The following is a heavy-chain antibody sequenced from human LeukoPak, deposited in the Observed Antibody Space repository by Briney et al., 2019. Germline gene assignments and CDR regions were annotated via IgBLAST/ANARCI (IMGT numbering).Heavy chain of an antibody. D-gene: IGHD2-21*01. V-gene: IGHV3-23*01. CDR2: MSDSGGRT. CDR3: AKRGVVIRVVLVGFHKEAYYFDS. CDR1: GITLINYG. Sequence: GGSLRLSCAVSGITLINYGMSWVRQAPGKGLEWGAGMSDSGGRTNYADSVKGRFTISRDNPKNTLYLQMNSLRAEDTAVYFCAKRGVVIRVVLVGFHKEAYYFDSWGQGARVTVSS. J-gene: IGHJ4*02.